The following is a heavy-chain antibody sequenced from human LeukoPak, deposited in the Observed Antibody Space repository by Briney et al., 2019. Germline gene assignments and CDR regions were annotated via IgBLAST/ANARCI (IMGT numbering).Heavy chain of an antibody. CDR3: ARLYYYDSTGYYRSWFDP. CDR1: GGSISSYY. J-gene: IGHJ5*02. D-gene: IGHD3-22*01. Sequence: PSETLSLTCTVSGGSISSYYWGWIRQPPGKGLEWIGNIYDSGSTNYNPSLKSRVTISVDTSKNQFPLKLSSVSAADTAVYYCARLYYYDSTGYYRSWFDPWGQGTLVTVSS. V-gene: IGHV4-59*08. CDR2: IYDSGST.